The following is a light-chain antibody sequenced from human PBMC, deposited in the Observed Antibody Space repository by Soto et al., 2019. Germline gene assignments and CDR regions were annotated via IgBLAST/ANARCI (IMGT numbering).Light chain of an antibody. CDR2: DAS. V-gene: IGKV3-11*01. J-gene: IGKJ4*01. CDR3: QQRSNWPLT. CDR1: QSVSSY. Sequence: EIVLTQSPATLSLSPGERATLSCRASQSVSSYLAWYQQKPGQAPRLLIYDASNRATGIPARFSGSGSGTDFTLTISSLEPEDFAGYYRQQRSNWPLTFGGGTKVEIK.